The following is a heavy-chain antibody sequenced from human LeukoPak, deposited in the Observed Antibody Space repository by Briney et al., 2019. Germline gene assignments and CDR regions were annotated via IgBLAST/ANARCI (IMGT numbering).Heavy chain of an antibody. CDR3: TRAGRHYSGDDY. V-gene: IGHV4-61*02. D-gene: IGHD6-19*01. Sequence: PSQTLSLTCTVSGGSISSGSYYWSWIRQPAGKGLEWIGRIYTSGSTDYNPSLKSRIIISVDTSKRQFSLKLSAVTAADTVVYYCTRAGRHYSGDDYWGQGTLVTVSS. CDR2: IYTSGST. J-gene: IGHJ4*02. CDR1: GGSISSGSYY.